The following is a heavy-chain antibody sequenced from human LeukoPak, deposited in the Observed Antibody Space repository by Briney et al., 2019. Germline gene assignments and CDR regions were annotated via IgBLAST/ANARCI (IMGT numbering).Heavy chain of an antibody. CDR3: ARGQRGARYFDY. CDR1: GYTLTGYY. D-gene: IGHD1-26*01. CDR2: ITPNSGDT. J-gene: IGHJ4*02. V-gene: IGHV1-2*02. Sequence: ASVKVSCKASGYTLTGYYMHWVRQAPGQGLGWMGWITPNSGDTNYAQKFQGRVTMTRDTSISTAYMELSRLTSDDTAVYYCARGQRGARYFDYWGQGTLVTVSS.